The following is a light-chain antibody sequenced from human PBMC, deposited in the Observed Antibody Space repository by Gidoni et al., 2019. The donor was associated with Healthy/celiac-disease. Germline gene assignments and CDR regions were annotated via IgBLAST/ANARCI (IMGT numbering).Light chain of an antibody. J-gene: IGKJ1*01. CDR2: CAS. CDR1: QSVSSN. V-gene: IGKV3-15*01. CDR3: QQYNNWPRT. Sequence: EIVMTQSPATLSVSPGERATLSCRASQSVSSNLAWYQQKPGQAPRLLIYCASTRATGIPARFSGSESGTEFTLTISSLQSEDFAVYYCQQYNNWPRTFGQGTKVEIK.